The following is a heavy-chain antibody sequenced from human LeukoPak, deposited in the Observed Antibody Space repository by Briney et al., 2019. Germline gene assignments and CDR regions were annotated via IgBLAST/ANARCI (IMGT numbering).Heavy chain of an antibody. CDR2: IYPGDSDT. CDR1: GYSFIYYW. V-gene: IGHV5-51*01. J-gene: IGHJ4*02. CDR3: ARQDGDSAYYFDY. Sequence: ESLTISCTGSGYSFIYYWIGWVRQMPGKGLEWMGIIYPGDSDTRYSPSFQGQVTISADKSLSTAYLQWNSLKASDTAMYYCARQDGDSAYYFDYWGQGTLVTVSS. D-gene: IGHD2-21*02.